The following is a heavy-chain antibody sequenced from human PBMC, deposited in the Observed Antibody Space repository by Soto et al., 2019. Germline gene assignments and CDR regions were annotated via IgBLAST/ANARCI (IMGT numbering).Heavy chain of an antibody. CDR3: VTDPAANDYYYHGMDV. Sequence: ASVKVSCKASGGTFSSYAISWVRQAPGQGLEWMGGIIPIFGTANYAQKFQGRVTITADESTSTAYMELSSLRSEDTAVYYCVTDPAANDYYYHGMDVWGQGTTVTVSS. J-gene: IGHJ6*02. CDR2: IIPIFGTA. CDR1: GGTFSSYA. V-gene: IGHV1-69*13. D-gene: IGHD2-2*01.